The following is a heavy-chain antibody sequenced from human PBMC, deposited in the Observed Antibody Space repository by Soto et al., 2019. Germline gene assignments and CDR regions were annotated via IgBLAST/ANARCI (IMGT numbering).Heavy chain of an antibody. Sequence: EVQLLESGGGLVQPGGSLRLSCAASGFTFSSYAMSWVRQAPGKGLEWVSAISGSGGSTYYADSVKGRFTISRDNSKNPLYLQMNSLRAEDTAVYYCAKGGGIAARPTQYYYYYCGMDVWGQGTTVTVSS. D-gene: IGHD6-6*01. J-gene: IGHJ6*02. V-gene: IGHV3-23*01. CDR2: ISGSGGST. CDR1: GFTFSSYA. CDR3: AKGGGIAARPTQYYYYYCGMDV.